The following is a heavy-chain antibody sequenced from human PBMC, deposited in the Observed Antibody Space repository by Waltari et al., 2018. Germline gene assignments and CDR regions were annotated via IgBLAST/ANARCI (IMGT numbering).Heavy chain of an antibody. Sequence: QVQLVESGGGVVQPGGSLRLSCAASGFTFSSYGMHWVRQAPGKGLEWVACIRYDGSNKYYADSVKGRFTISRDNSKNTLYLQMNSLRAEDTAVYYCAPGGDCSSTSCYGDYWGQGTLVTVSS. CDR3: APGGDCSSTSCYGDY. CDR2: IRYDGSNK. CDR1: GFTFSSYG. D-gene: IGHD2-2*01. J-gene: IGHJ4*02. V-gene: IGHV3-30*02.